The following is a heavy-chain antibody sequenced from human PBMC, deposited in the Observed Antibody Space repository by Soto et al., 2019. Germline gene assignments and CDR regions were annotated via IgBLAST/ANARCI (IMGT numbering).Heavy chain of an antibody. D-gene: IGHD2-2*01. CDR1: GFTFSSYA. V-gene: IGHV3-30-3*01. CDR3: AREVPAALNFDY. Sequence: GGSLRLCCAASGFTFSSYAMHGVRQAPGKGLEWVAVISYDGSNKYYADSVKGRFTISRDNSKNTLYLQMNSLRAEDTAVYYCAREVPAALNFDYWGQGTMVTVSS. CDR2: ISYDGSNK. J-gene: IGHJ4*02.